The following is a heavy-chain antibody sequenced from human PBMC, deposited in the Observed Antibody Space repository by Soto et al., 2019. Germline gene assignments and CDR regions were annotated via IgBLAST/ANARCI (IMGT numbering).Heavy chain of an antibody. CDR2: IYHTGTT. CDR3: ATLPPRIVVVMTDLPT. Sequence: SETLSLTCIVSGASISSTYWWSWVRQTPGKRLEWIGQIYHTGTTSYNPSLKNRVTISLDKSNNQFSLRLTSMTAADTAVYYCATLPPRIVVVMTDLPTWGQGTLVTVSS. D-gene: IGHD2-15*01. CDR1: GASISSTYW. V-gene: IGHV4-4*02. J-gene: IGHJ5*02.